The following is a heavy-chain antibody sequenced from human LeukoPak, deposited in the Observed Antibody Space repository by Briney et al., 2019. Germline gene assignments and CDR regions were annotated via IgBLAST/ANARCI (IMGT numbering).Heavy chain of an antibody. D-gene: IGHD4-11*01. Sequence: SETLSLTCTVSGGSISSYYWSWIRQRAGKGLEWIGRIYTSGSTNYNPSLKSRVTMSVDTSKNQFSLKLSSVTAADTAVYYCARDSMRMTTVTPSYFDYWGQGTLVTVSS. CDR2: IYTSGST. J-gene: IGHJ4*02. CDR1: GGSISSYY. CDR3: ARDSMRMTTVTPSYFDY. V-gene: IGHV4-4*07.